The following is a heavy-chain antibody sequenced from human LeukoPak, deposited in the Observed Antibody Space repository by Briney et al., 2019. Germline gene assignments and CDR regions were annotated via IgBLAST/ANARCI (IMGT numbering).Heavy chain of an antibody. CDR2: ISSSSSYI. CDR3: ASTERSYSSSSRNRAMDV. D-gene: IGHD6-6*01. J-gene: IGHJ6*03. Sequence: GGSLRLSCAASGFTFSSYSMNWVRQAPGKGLEWVSSISSSSSYIYYADSVKGRFTISRDNAKNSLYLQMNSLRAEDTAVYYCASTERSYSSSSRNRAMDVWGKGTTVTVSS. CDR1: GFTFSSYS. V-gene: IGHV3-21*01.